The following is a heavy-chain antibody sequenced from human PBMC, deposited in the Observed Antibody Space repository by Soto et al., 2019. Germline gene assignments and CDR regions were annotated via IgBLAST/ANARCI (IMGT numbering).Heavy chain of an antibody. Sequence: SETLSLTCAVYGGSFSGYYWSWIRQPPGKGLEWIGEINHNGSTNYNPSLKSRVTISVDTSRNQFSLKLSSVTAADTAVYYCASGGDTIFGVVNVWGQGTLVTVSS. CDR3: ASGGDTIFGVVNV. CDR1: GGSFSGYY. J-gene: IGHJ4*02. CDR2: INHNGST. V-gene: IGHV4-34*01. D-gene: IGHD3-3*01.